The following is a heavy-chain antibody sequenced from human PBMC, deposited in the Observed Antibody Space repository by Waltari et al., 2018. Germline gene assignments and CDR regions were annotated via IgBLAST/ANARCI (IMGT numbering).Heavy chain of an antibody. J-gene: IGHJ5*02. Sequence: QVQLVQSGAEVKKPGASVKVSCKASGYTFTSYAMHWVRQAPGQRLEWMGWINAGNGNTKYSQEFQGIVTITRDTAASTAYMELSSLRSEDTAVYYCTTERHIVANWFDPWGQGTLVTVSS. CDR3: TTERHIVANWFDP. V-gene: IGHV1-3*03. CDR1: GYTFTSYA. D-gene: IGHD5-12*01. CDR2: INAGNGNT.